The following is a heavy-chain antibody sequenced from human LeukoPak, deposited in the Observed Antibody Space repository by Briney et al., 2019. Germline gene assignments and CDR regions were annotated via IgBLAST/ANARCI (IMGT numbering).Heavy chain of an antibody. D-gene: IGHD1-26*01. J-gene: IGHJ4*02. V-gene: IGHV3-21*01. CDR1: GFTFSSYT. Sequence: GGSLRLSCAASGFTFSSYTINWVRQAPGKGLEWVSSISSTGIYISYADSVKGRFTISRDNAKNSLYLQMNSLRAEDTAVYYCARGRVGATPFDYWGQGTLVTVSS. CDR3: ARGRVGATPFDY. CDR2: ISSTGIYI.